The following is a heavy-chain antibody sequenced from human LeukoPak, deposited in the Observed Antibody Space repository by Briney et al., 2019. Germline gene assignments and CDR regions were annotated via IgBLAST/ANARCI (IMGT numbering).Heavy chain of an antibody. D-gene: IGHD3-16*02. CDR1: GYSFTSYW. Sequence: GESQKISCKGSGYSFTSYWIGWVRQMPGKGLEWMGIIYPGDSDTRYSPSFQGQVTISADKSMSTAYLQWSSLKASDTAVYYCARQEHRVKYYDYVWGSYRYNNFDYWGQGTLVTVSS. CDR2: IYPGDSDT. CDR3: ARQEHRVKYYDYVWGSYRYNNFDY. V-gene: IGHV5-51*01. J-gene: IGHJ4*02.